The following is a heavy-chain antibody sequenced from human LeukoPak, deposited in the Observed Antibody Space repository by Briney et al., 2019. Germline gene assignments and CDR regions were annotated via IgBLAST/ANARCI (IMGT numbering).Heavy chain of an antibody. D-gene: IGHD6-13*01. V-gene: IGHV4-59*01. CDR1: GGSISNYY. Sequence: SETLSLTCTVSGGSISNYYWSWIRQPPGKGLDWIGYIYYSGSTNYNPSLKSRVTISVDTSKNQFSLKLSSVTAADTAVYYCARVDRSYSSSWYFDYWGQGTLVTVSS. J-gene: IGHJ4*02. CDR3: ARVDRSYSSSWYFDY. CDR2: IYYSGST.